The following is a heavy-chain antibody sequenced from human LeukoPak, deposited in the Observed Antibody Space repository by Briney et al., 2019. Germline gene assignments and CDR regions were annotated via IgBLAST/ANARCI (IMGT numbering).Heavy chain of an antibody. D-gene: IGHD5-24*01. V-gene: IGHV4-39*01. J-gene: IGHJ4*02. CDR1: GGSISSSSYY. CDR2: IYYSGST. Sequence: PSETLSLTCTVSGGSISSSSYYWGWLRQPPGKGLEWIGSIYYSGSTYYNPSLKSRVTISVDTSKNQFSLKLSSVTAADTAVYYCARLPIEMATITGEFDYWGQGTLVTVSS. CDR3: ARLPIEMATITGEFDY.